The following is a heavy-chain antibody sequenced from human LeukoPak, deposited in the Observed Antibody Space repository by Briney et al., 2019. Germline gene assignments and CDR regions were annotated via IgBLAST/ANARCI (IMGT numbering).Heavy chain of an antibody. J-gene: IGHJ4*02. CDR2: INPNSGGI. CDR1: GYTFTGYY. D-gene: IGHD1-26*01. Sequence: ASVKVSCKASGYTFTGYYMHWVRQAPGQGLEWMGWINPNSGGINYAQKFQGRVTMTRDTSISTAYMELSRLRSDDTAVYYCARYSGSYQGSFDYWGRGTLVTVSS. CDR3: ARYSGSYQGSFDY. V-gene: IGHV1-2*02.